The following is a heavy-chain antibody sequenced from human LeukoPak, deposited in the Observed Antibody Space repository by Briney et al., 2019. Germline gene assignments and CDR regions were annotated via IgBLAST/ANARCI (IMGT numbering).Heavy chain of an antibody. J-gene: IGHJ4*02. CDR2: INPNSGGT. CDR1: GYTFTGYY. V-gene: IGHV1-2*02. CDR3: ARADTYYYDSSGYYYDD. D-gene: IGHD3-22*01. Sequence: ASVKVSCKASGYTFTGYYMHWVRQAPGQGLEWMGWINPNSGGTNYAQKFQGRVTMTRDTSIGTAYMELSRLRSDDTAVYYCARADTYYYDSSGYYYDDWGQGTLVTVSS.